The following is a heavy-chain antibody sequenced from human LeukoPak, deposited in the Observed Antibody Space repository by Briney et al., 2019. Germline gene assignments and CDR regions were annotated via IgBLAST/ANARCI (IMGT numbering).Heavy chain of an antibody. CDR3: AKTRWQWTRKYFDF. CDR2: ISASGGGT. D-gene: IGHD5-24*01. CDR1: GFTFSSYA. V-gene: IGHV3-23*01. J-gene: IGHJ4*02. Sequence: GGSLRLSCAASGFTFSSYAMSWVRQAPGKGLEWVSSISASGGGTYYADSVKGRFTISRYNSRNTLSLQMTSLRAEDSAVYYCAKTRWQWTRKYFDFWGQGSLVTVSS.